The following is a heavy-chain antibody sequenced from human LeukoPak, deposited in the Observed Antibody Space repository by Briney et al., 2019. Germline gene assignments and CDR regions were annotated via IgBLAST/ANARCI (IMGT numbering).Heavy chain of an antibody. CDR2: INPNSGGT. Sequence: ASVKVSCKASGYTFTCYYMHWVRQAPGQGLEWMGWINPNSGGTNYAQKFQGRVTITRDTSISTAYMELSRLRSDDTAVYYCARDGGYFDYANWFDPWGQGTLVTVSS. CDR3: ARDGGYFDYANWFDP. CDR1: GYTFTCYY. V-gene: IGHV1-2*02. J-gene: IGHJ5*02. D-gene: IGHD3-9*01.